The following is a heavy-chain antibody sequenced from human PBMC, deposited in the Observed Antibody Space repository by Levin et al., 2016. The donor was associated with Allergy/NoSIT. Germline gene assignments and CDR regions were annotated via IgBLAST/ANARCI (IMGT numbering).Heavy chain of an antibody. D-gene: IGHD6-13*01. CDR2: IVPIFGSA. CDR1: GDTFTPSA. J-gene: IGHJ4*02. V-gene: IGHV1-69*13. Sequence: SVKVSCKASGDTFTPSALNWVRQAPGQGLEWMGGIVPIFGSANYAQKFQGRVTITADESTTTVYMELSSLRFEDTAVYYCARGGQVAAPGPPDFWGQGTQVTVSS. CDR3: ARGGQVAAPGPPDF.